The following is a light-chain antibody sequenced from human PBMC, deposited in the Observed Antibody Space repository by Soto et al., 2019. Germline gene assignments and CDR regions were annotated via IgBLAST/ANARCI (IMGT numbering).Light chain of an antibody. J-gene: IGKJ5*01. CDR3: QQSYSTPPIT. CDR1: QSISSY. CDR2: AAS. Sequence: DIQMTQSPSSLSASVGDRVTITCRASQSISSYLNWYQQKPGKAPKLLIYAASSLESGVPSRFRGSGSGTDATHPISSLQPEDFATYYCQQSYSTPPITFGQGTRLEIK. V-gene: IGKV1-39*01.